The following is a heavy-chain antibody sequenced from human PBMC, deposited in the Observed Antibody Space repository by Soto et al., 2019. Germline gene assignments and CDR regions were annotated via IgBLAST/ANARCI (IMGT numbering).Heavy chain of an antibody. D-gene: IGHD2-15*01. J-gene: IGHJ4*02. Sequence: QVQLVESGGGVVQPGRSLRLSCAASGFTFSSYAMHWVRQAPGKGLEWVAVISYDGSNKYYADSVKGRFTISRDNSKNTLYLQMNSLRAEDTAVYYCARSVAERVVIDYWGQGTLVTVSS. CDR2: ISYDGSNK. CDR1: GFTFSSYA. CDR3: ARSVAERVVIDY. V-gene: IGHV3-30-3*01.